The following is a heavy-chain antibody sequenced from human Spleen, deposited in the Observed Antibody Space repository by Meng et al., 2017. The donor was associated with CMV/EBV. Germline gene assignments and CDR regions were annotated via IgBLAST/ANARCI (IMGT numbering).Heavy chain of an antibody. CDR1: GFTFSTYN. CDR3: ARAKDSSGYMGSL. J-gene: IGHJ4*02. Sequence: AYGFTFSTYNRNWVRQAPGKGLEWVSSVSGSSSYIYYADSVKGRFTISRDNAKNSLYLQMNSLRAEDTAVYYCARAKDSSGYMGSLWGQGTLVTVSS. V-gene: IGHV3-21*01. D-gene: IGHD3-22*01. CDR2: VSGSSSYI.